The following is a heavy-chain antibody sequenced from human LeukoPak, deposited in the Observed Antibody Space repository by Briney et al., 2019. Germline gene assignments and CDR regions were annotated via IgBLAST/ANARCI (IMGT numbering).Heavy chain of an antibody. Sequence: PGGSLKLSCAASGFTFSSYAMHWVRQAPGKGLEWVAAISYDGSNKYYADSVKGRFTISRDNSKNTLYLQMNSLRAEDTAVYYCARDRTMVRGVIAYGMDVWGKGTTVTVSS. D-gene: IGHD3-10*01. J-gene: IGHJ6*04. CDR1: GFTFSSYA. CDR3: ARDRTMVRGVIAYGMDV. V-gene: IGHV3-30*04. CDR2: ISYDGSNK.